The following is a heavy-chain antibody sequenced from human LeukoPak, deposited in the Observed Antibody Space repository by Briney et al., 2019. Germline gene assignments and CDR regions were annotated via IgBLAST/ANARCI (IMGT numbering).Heavy chain of an antibody. D-gene: IGHD6-13*01. J-gene: IGHJ4*02. Sequence: GGSLRLSCAASGFTFSSYWMSWVRQAPGKGLEWVANIKQDGSEKYYVDSVKGRFTISRDNAKNSLYLQMNSLRAEDTAVYYCARDGFWQLVRGVFDYWGQGTLVTVSS. CDR2: IKQDGSEK. CDR1: GFTFSSYW. CDR3: ARDGFWQLVRGVFDY. V-gene: IGHV3-7*01.